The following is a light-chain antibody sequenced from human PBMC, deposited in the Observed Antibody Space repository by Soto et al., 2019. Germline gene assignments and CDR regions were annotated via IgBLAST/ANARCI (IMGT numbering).Light chain of an antibody. Sequence: EIVLTQSPGTLSLSPGERATLSCRASQSVGSGYFAWYQQKPDQAPRLLIYGTSSRATDMPNRFSGSASGTDFTLTISRLEPEDFAVYYCQQYASSPFTFGPGTKVDIK. CDR2: GTS. CDR1: QSVGSGY. CDR3: QQYASSPFT. J-gene: IGKJ3*01. V-gene: IGKV3-20*01.